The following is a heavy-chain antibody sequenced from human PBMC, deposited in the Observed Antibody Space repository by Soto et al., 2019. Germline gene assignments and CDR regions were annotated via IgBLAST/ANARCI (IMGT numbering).Heavy chain of an antibody. J-gene: IGHJ3*01. CDR2: ISTHNGNT. CDR3: AREGILGLINAYDL. V-gene: IGHV1-18*04. CDR1: VFTSSG. Sequence: QDQLVQSGAEVKKPGASVKVSCKASVFTSSGISWVRQAPGQRLEWMGWISTHNGNTIYAQKFQGRVIMTMDTSTTTVYIELKSLIPEDTAGYLLAREGILGLINAYDLWGEGAMGPVSS. D-gene: IGHD3-3*01.